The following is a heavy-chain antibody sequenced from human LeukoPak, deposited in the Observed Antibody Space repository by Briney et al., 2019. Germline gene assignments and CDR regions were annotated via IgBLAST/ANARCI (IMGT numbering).Heavy chain of an antibody. V-gene: IGHV3-30-3*01. CDR1: GFTFNYYA. D-gene: IGHD1-1*01. Sequence: GGSLRLSCAASGFTFNYYAMHWGRQAPGKGLEWVSVMSYDGNNKYYSDSVKGRFTISRDNSKNTLYLQMNSLRAEDTAVYYCARDTSMGVWGQGTTVTVSS. J-gene: IGHJ6*02. CDR2: MSYDGNNK. CDR3: ARDTSMGV.